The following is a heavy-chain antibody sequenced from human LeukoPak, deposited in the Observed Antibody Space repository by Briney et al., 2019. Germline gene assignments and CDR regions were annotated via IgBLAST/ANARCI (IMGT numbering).Heavy chain of an antibody. J-gene: IGHJ4*02. CDR2: INHSGST. CDR3: ARVSGYSYGSGDY. V-gene: IGHV4-34*01. D-gene: IGHD5-18*01. Sequence: SETLSLTCAVYGGSFSGYYWSWIRQPPGKGLEWIGEINHSGSTNYNPSLKSRVTISVDTSKNQFSLKPSSVTAADTAVYYCARVSGYSYGSGDYWGQGTLVTVSS. CDR1: GGSFSGYY.